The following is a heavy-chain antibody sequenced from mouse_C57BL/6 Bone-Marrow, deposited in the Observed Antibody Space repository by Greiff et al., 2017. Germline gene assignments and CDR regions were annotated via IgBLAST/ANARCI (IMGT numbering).Heavy chain of an antibody. CDR2: IYYSGTI. Sequence: ESGPGLVKPSQSVFLTCTVTGISITTGNYRWSWIRQFPGNKLEWIGYIYYSGTITYNTFLTSRTLITRTSPQHQFFREMNSVTAEDTATYYCARERLLGDYWGQGTSVTVSS. J-gene: IGHJ4*01. CDR1: GISITTGNYR. V-gene: IGHV3-5*01. CDR3: ARERLLGDY. D-gene: IGHD3-2*02.